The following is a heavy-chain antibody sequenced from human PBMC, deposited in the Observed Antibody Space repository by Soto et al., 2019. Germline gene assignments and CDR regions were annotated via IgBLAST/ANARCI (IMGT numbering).Heavy chain of an antibody. CDR3: ARGGRSGDY. D-gene: IGHD2-15*01. Sequence: EVQLVESGGGLVQPGGSLRLSCAASGVTFSSYWMSWVSQAPGKGLEWVANIKQDGSEKYYVDSVKGRFTISRDNAKNSLYLQMNSLRAEDTAVYYCARGGRSGDYWGQGTLVTVSS. J-gene: IGHJ4*02. CDR2: IKQDGSEK. V-gene: IGHV3-7*01. CDR1: GVTFSSYW.